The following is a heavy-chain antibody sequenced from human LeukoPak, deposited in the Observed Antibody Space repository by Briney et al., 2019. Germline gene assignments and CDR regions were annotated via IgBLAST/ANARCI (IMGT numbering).Heavy chain of an antibody. CDR1: GGSISSSSYY. Sequence: SETLSLTCTISGGSISSSSYYWGWIRQPPGKGLEWIGSIYYSGGTYYNPSLESRVTISADTSTLDTSKKQFSLRLTSVTAADTAVYYCALHYYDNTGKWFDPWGQGTLVTVSS. CDR2: IYYSGGT. CDR3: ALHYYDNTGKWFDP. D-gene: IGHD3-16*01. V-gene: IGHV4-39*01. J-gene: IGHJ5*02.